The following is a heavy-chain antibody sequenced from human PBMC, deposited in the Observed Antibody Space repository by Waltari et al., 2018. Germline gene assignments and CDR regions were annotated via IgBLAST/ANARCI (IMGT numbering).Heavy chain of an antibody. V-gene: IGHV4-39*07. J-gene: IGHJ3*02. CDR1: GGSISSSSYY. CDR2: IYYSGGT. CDR3: ARAPTGGSGWYGGAFDI. Sequence: QLQLQESGPGLVKPSETLSLTCTVSGGSISSSSYYWGWIRQPPGKGLEWIGCIYYSGGTYYDPAPKSRVTISGDTSKNQCSLKLSSVTAGDTAVYYCARAPTGGSGWYGGAFDIWGQGTMVTVSS. D-gene: IGHD6-19*01.